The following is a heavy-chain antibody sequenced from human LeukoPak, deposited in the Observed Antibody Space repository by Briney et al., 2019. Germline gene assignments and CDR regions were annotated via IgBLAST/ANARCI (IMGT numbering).Heavy chain of an antibody. Sequence: GSSVKVSCKASGGTFSSYAISWVRQAPGQGLDWMGWIISYSDNPPYARNLKGRVTMTTDTSTSTAYMELRSLRSDDTAVYYCARTPHYCSGGSCYFDVFDIWGQGTMVTVSS. V-gene: IGHV1-18*01. CDR2: IISYSDNP. CDR3: ARTPHYCSGGSCYFDVFDI. D-gene: IGHD2-15*01. CDR1: GGTFSSYA. J-gene: IGHJ3*02.